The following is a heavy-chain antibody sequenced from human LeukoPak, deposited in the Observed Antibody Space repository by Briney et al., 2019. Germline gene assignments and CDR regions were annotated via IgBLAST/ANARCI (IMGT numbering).Heavy chain of an antibody. CDR3: AKVGSIAATGTFDY. D-gene: IGHD6-13*01. Sequence: GGSLRLSCAASGFTFSNYGIHWVRQAPGKGLEWVAFIRYDGSNKYYTDSVKGRFTISRDNSKNTLYLQMNSLRPEDTALYYCAKVGSIAATGTFDYWGQGTLVTVSS. CDR2: IRYDGSNK. J-gene: IGHJ4*02. V-gene: IGHV3-30*02. CDR1: GFTFSNYG.